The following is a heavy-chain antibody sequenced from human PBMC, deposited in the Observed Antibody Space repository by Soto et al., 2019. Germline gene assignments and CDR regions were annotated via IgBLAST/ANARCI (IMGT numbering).Heavy chain of an antibody. D-gene: IGHD3-22*01. CDR1: GFTFSSYA. Sequence: ASVKVSCAASGFTFSSYAMSWVRQAPGKGLEWVSAISGSGGSTYYADSVKGRFTISRDNSKNTLYLQMNSLRAEDTAVYYCAKVGPYYYDSSGYYFDYWGQGTLVTVSS. CDR3: AKVGPYYYDSSGYYFDY. J-gene: IGHJ4*02. CDR2: ISGSGGST. V-gene: IGHV3-23*01.